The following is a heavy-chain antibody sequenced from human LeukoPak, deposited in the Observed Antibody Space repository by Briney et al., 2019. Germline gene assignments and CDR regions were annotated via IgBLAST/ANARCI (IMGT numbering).Heavy chain of an antibody. Sequence: ASVKVSCRASGGTFSSYAISWVRQAPGQGLEWMGRIIPILGIANCAQKFQGRVTITADKPTSTAYMELSSLRSEDTAVYYCARDRRYHYYDSSGYRDIWGQGTMVTVSS. CDR3: ARDRRYHYYDSSGYRDI. CDR2: IIPILGIA. V-gene: IGHV1-69*04. D-gene: IGHD3-22*01. J-gene: IGHJ3*02. CDR1: GGTFSSYA.